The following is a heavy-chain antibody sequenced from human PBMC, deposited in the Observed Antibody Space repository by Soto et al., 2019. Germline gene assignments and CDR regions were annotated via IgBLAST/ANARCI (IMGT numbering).Heavy chain of an antibody. V-gene: IGHV4-61*01. Sequence: QVQLQESGPGLVKPSETLSLTCTVSGGFVNSDTHSWSWIRQTPGKRLEWIGFIYSGGSTKNPSLRRRVTMSVDTSKNQFSMKLRSVIVADTAVYYCARFVRSCSATTCSTRADVWGQGITVTVSS. CDR2: IYSGGST. CDR3: ARFVRSCSATTCSTRADV. CDR1: GGFVNSDTHS. J-gene: IGHJ6*02. D-gene: IGHD2-2*01.